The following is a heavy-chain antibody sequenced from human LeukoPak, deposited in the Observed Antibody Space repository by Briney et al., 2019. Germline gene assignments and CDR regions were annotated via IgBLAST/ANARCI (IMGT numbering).Heavy chain of an antibody. CDR2: IYSDGDT. Sequence: PGRSLRLSCAASGFTVRTYYMTWVRQAPGKGLEWVSVIYSDGDTYYADSVKGRFTISRDNSKNTVYLQTNSLRAEDTAVYYCARGGAGYAVDYWGQGTLVTVSS. CDR3: ARGGAGYAVDY. D-gene: IGHD2-2*01. V-gene: IGHV3-66*01. J-gene: IGHJ4*02. CDR1: GFTVRTYY.